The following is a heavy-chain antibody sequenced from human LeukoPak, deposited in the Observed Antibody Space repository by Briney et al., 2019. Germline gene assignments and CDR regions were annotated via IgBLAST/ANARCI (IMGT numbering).Heavy chain of an antibody. D-gene: IGHD6-19*01. Sequence: SETLSLTCGVHVGSFIGYDWSLVRQPPGKGLEWIGEINYGGDTNYNPSLKSRVTISVDTSKNQFSLKVRSVTAADTAVYYCAIGLGWKVTPMGLFYMDVWGEGATVTVSS. CDR3: AIGLGWKVTPMGLFYMDV. V-gene: IGHV4-34*01. CDR2: INYGGDT. CDR1: VGSFIGYD. J-gene: IGHJ6*03.